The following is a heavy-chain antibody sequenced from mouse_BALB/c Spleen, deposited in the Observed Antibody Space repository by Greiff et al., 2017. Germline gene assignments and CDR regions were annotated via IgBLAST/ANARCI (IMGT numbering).Heavy chain of an antibody. CDR2: IYPGNGDT. Sequence: QVQLQQPGAELVKPGASVKMSCKASGYTFTSYNMHWVKQTPGQGLEWIGAIYPGNGDTSYNQKFKGKATLTADKSSSTAYMQLSSLTSEDSAVYYCARGSYYGPSDYWGQGTSVTVSS. V-gene: IGHV1-12*01. CDR3: ARGSYYGPSDY. CDR1: GYTFTSYN. J-gene: IGHJ4*01. D-gene: IGHD2-10*01.